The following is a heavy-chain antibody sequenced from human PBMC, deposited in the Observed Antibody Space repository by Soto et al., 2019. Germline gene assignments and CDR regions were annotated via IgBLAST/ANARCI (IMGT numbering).Heavy chain of an antibody. CDR3: ARHRGSANWLDP. CDR2: IYYSGST. Sequence: PSETLSLTCTVSGGSISSYYWSWIRQPPGKGLEWIGYIYYSGSTNYNPSLKSRVTISVDTSKNQFSLKLSSVTAADTAVYYCARHRGSANWLDPWGQGTLVTVSS. V-gene: IGHV4-59*08. J-gene: IGHJ5*02. CDR1: GGSISSYY. D-gene: IGHD3-16*01.